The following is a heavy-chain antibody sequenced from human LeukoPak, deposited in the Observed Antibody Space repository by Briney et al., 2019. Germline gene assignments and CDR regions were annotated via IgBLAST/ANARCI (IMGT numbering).Heavy chain of an antibody. CDR1: GYTFTSYD. V-gene: IGHV1-8*01. CDR3: ARGVGSSWSYYFDY. CDR2: MNPNSGNT. Sequence: ASVKVSCKASGYTFTSYDINWVRQATGQGLEWMGWMNPNSGNTGYAQKFQGRVTMTRNTSISTAYMELSGLRSEDTAVYYCARGVGSSWSYYFDYWGQGTLVTVSS. D-gene: IGHD6-13*01. J-gene: IGHJ4*02.